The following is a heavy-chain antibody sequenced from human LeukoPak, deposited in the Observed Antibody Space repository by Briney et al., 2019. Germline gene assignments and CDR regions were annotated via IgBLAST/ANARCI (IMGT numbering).Heavy chain of an antibody. D-gene: IGHD1/OR15-1a*01. V-gene: IGHV4-4*07. CDR2: INTSGST. Sequence: SETLSLTCTVSGGSISYYYWTWIRQPAGKGLEWIGRINTSGSTNYNPSLRRRVTMSVDTSKNQFSLKLSSVTAADTAVYYCARGGRDTNNEREYDHWGQGTLVTVSS. J-gene: IGHJ4*02. CDR3: ARGGRDTNNEREYDH. CDR1: GGSISYYY.